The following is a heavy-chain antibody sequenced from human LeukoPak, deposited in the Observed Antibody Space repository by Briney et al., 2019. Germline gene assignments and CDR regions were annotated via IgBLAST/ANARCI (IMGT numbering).Heavy chain of an antibody. D-gene: IGHD2-15*01. J-gene: IGHJ4*02. CDR2: ITGSGGDT. V-gene: IGHV3-23*01. CDR3: AKRSYCSRPYYFDY. Sequence: GGSLRLSCAASGFTFSNYAMIWVRQSPGKGLEWVAAITGSGGDTYHADSVKGRFTISRDNSKNTVYLQMSSLRAEDTALYCCAKRSYCSRPYYFDYWGQGTLVTVSS. CDR1: GFTFSNYA.